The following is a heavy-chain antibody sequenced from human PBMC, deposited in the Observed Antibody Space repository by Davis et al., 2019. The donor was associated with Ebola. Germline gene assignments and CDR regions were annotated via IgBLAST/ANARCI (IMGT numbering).Heavy chain of an antibody. J-gene: IGHJ5*02. CDR1: GYTFTSYG. Sequence: ASVKVSCKASGYTFTSYGISWVRQAPGQGLEWMGIINPSGGSTSYAQKFQGRVTMTRDTSTSTVYMELSSLRSEDTAVYYCARVRVYSSSSYWFDPWGQGTLVTVSS. CDR3: ARVRVYSSSSYWFDP. D-gene: IGHD6-6*01. V-gene: IGHV1-46*01. CDR2: INPSGGST.